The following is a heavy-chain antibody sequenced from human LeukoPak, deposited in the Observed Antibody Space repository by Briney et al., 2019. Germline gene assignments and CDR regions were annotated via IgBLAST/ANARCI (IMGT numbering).Heavy chain of an antibody. CDR1: GYTFTSYD. J-gene: IGHJ3*02. CDR2: INPNGGGT. CDR3: ARQSGTDAFDI. V-gene: IGHV1-2*02. D-gene: IGHD1-1*01. Sequence: SVKVSCKASGYTFTSYDINWVRQATGQGLEWMGWINPNGGGTNYAQKFQGGVTMTRGTSISTAYMELSRLGSDDTAVYYCARQSGTDAFDIWGQGTMVTVSS.